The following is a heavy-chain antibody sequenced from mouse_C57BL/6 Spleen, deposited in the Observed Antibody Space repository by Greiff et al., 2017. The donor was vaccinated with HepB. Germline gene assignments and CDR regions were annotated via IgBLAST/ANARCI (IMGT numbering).Heavy chain of an antibody. J-gene: IGHJ2*01. V-gene: IGHV5-9*01. D-gene: IGHD2-10*02. CDR3: DRCPGYGNLFFDY. Sequence: EVMLVESGGGLVKPGGSLKLSCAASGFTFSSYTMSWVRQTPEKRLEWVATISGGGGNTYYPDSVKGRFTISRDNAKNTLYLQMSSLRAEDTAWDSCDRCPGYGNLFFDYWGQGTTLTVSS. CDR1: GFTFSSYT. CDR2: ISGGGGNT.